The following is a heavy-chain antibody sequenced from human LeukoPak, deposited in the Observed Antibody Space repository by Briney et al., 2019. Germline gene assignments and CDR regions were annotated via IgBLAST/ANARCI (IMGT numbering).Heavy chain of an antibody. CDR1: GGSISSGDYY. J-gene: IGHJ3*02. D-gene: IGHD3-10*01. CDR3: ARDKLVVRGVNDAFDI. CDR2: IYYSGST. Sequence: SQTLSLTCTVSGGSISSGDYYWSWIRQPPGKGLEWIGYIYYSGSTYYNPSLKSRVTISVDTSKNQFSLKLSSVTAADTAVYYCARDKLVVRGVNDAFDIWGQGTMVTVPS. V-gene: IGHV4-30-4*01.